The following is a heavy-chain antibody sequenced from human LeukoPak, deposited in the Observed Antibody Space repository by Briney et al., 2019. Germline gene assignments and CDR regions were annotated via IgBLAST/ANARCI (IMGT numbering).Heavy chain of an antibody. CDR1: GFTFHDFA. CDR2: ITWDGDST. D-gene: IGHD3-10*01. J-gene: IGHJ6*03. Sequence: GGSLRLSCAASGFTFHDFAMHWVRHGPGKRLEWVSLITWDGDSTYYAGSVKGRFTISRDNSRNSLYLQMNSLRVEDTALYYCAKGFTPGNYYYMDVWGKGTTVTVSS. CDR3: AKGFTPGNYYYMDV. V-gene: IGHV3-43D*03.